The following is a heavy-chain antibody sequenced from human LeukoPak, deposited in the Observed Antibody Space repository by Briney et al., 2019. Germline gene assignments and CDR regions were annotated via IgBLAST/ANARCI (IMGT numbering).Heavy chain of an antibody. Sequence: GGSLRLSCAASGFTFRRSAMTWVRQGPGTGLEFVASIIYSGGATYYADSVKGRFTISRDNSKNTLYLQMNSLRAKDTALYYCAKDGLYYDGSEHVYYFDSWGQGTLVTVSS. CDR2: IIYSGGAT. CDR1: GFTFRRSA. J-gene: IGHJ4*02. D-gene: IGHD3-22*01. V-gene: IGHV3-23*01. CDR3: AKDGLYYDGSEHVYYFDS.